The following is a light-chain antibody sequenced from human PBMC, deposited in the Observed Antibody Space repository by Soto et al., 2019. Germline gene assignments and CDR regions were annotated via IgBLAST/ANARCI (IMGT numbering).Light chain of an antibody. CDR1: QSISSY. V-gene: IGKV1-39*01. CDR2: AAS. Sequence: TQSPGTLSASLGDRVTITCRASQSISSYLNWYQQKPGKAPKLLIYAASSLQSGVPSRFSGSGSGTDFTLTISSLQPEDFETYYCQQSYSNPITFGQGTRLEIK. CDR3: QQSYSNPIT. J-gene: IGKJ5*01.